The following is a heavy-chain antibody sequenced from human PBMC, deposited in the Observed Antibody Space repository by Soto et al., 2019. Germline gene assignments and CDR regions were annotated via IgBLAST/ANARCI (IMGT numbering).Heavy chain of an antibody. CDR1: GGSISSSSYY. Sequence: PSETLSLTCTVSGGSISSSSYYWGWIRQPPGKGLEWIGTIYYSGSTYYNPSLKSRVTISVDRSKNQFSLKLSSVTAADTAVYYCARVALVLWFGELTLGWFDPWGQGTLVTVSS. D-gene: IGHD3-10*01. V-gene: IGHV4-39*07. CDR3: ARVALVLWFGELTLGWFDP. CDR2: IYYSGST. J-gene: IGHJ5*02.